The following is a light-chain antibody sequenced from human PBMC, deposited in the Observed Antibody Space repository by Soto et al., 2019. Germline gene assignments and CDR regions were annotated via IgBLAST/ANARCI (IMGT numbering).Light chain of an antibody. CDR1: PSVTNY. J-gene: IGKJ5*01. CDR3: QQRNVWPPVT. CDR2: GAF. Sequence: FVLTQSPATLSLSPGERATLSCRASPSVTNYLAWYQQRPGQAPRLLIFGAFNRATGIPARFSGSGSGTDFTLTISSLEPEDSAVYYCQQRNVWPPVTFGQGTRLEIK. V-gene: IGKV3-11*01.